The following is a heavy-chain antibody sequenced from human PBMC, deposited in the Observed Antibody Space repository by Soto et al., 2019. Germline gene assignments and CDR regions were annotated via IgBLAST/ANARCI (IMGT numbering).Heavy chain of an antibody. V-gene: IGHV1-8*01. J-gene: IGHJ6*02. Sequence: GASVKVSFKASGYTFTSYDINWLRQATGQGLEWMGWMNPNSGNTGYAQKFQGRVTMTRNTSISTAYMELSSLRSEDTAVYYCARGRIVAIGSGAYGMDVWGQGTTVTVSS. CDR2: MNPNSGNT. D-gene: IGHD5-12*01. CDR3: ARGRIVAIGSGAYGMDV. CDR1: GYTFTSYD.